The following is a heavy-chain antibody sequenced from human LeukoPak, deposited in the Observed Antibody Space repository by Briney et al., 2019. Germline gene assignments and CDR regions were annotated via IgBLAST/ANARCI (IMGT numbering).Heavy chain of an antibody. CDR2: INHSGST. CDR1: GGSFSGYY. D-gene: IGHD2-2*01. J-gene: IGHJ4*02. V-gene: IGHV4-34*01. Sequence: SETLSLTCAVYGGSFSGYYWNWIRQPPGKGLEWIGEINHSGSTNYNPSLKSRVTISVDTSKNQFSLKLSSVTAADTAVYYCARGPRAIVVVPAARKYYFDYWGQGTLVTVSS. CDR3: ARGPRAIVVVPAARKYYFDY.